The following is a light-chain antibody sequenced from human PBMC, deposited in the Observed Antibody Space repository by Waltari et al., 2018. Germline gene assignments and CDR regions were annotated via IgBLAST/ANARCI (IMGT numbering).Light chain of an antibody. J-gene: IGLJ3*02. CDR1: SSNIGSNT. V-gene: IGLV1-44*01. Sequence: QSVLTQPPSASGTPGQRVTISCSGSSSNIGSNTVNWYQHLPGTAPKLLLNSNNTRPSGVPDRFSGSKSGTSASLAISGLQSEDAADYYCAAWDDSLNAWLFGGGTKLTVL. CDR3: AAWDDSLNAWL. CDR2: SNN.